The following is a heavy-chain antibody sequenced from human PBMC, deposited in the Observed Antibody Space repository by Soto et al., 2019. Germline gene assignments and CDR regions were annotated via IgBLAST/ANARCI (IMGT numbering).Heavy chain of an antibody. J-gene: IGHJ4*02. Sequence: GGSLRLSCAASGFTFSNYAMSWVRQAPGKGLEWVSAISGGGTSTYYSDSVKGRFSISRDNSTSTVYMELSSLRSEDTAVYYCARGQLHYYFDYWGQGTLVTVSS. V-gene: IGHV3-23*01. CDR1: GFTFSNYA. CDR3: ARGQLHYYFDY. CDR2: ISGGGTST. D-gene: IGHD6-13*01.